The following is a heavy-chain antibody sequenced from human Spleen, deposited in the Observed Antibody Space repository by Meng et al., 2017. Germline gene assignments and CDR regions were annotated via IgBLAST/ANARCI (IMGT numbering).Heavy chain of an antibody. V-gene: IGHV1-3*01. J-gene: IGHJ4*02. D-gene: IGHD6-13*01. CDR1: GFTFTNYA. Sequence: QFGHPGVAWKQPGASMKVSCQSTGFTFTNYAIHWVRQAPGQMLEWMGWINAGSDYTKYSQEFQGRVTITPDTSATTAYMDLSSLRSEDSAVYYCAREGFSSSLDYWGQGTLVTVSS. CDR2: INAGSDYT. CDR3: AREGFSSSLDY.